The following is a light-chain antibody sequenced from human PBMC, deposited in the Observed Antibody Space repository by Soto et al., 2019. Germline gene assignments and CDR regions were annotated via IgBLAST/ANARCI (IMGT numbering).Light chain of an antibody. CDR3: AAWDDSLGGSWL. J-gene: IGLJ3*02. CDR1: SSNIVSNG. Sequence: QSVLTQPPSASGTPGQRVIISCSGSSSNIVSNGVNWYQQVPGMAPKLLIDTDNQRPSGVPDRFSGSRSDTSASLAITGLQSEDEADYYCAAWDDSLGGSWLFGGGTKLTVL. CDR2: TDN. V-gene: IGLV1-44*01.